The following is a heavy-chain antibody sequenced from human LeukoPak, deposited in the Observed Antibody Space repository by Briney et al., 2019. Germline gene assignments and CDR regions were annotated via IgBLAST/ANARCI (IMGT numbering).Heavy chain of an antibody. Sequence: PGESLRVSCAASGFTFTDFWMAWVRQAPGKGLEWVADIANDGSHTFYVESVKGRFTISRDNSKNTLYLQMNSLRVEDTAVYFCARERQDTIIHSGAFDIWGQGTMVTVSS. J-gene: IGHJ3*02. D-gene: IGHD3-10*01. CDR1: GFTFTDFW. V-gene: IGHV3-30-3*01. CDR2: IANDGSHT. CDR3: ARERQDTIIHSGAFDI.